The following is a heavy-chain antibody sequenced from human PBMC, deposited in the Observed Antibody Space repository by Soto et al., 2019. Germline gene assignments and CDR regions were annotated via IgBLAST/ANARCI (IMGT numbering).Heavy chain of an antibody. CDR2: INAGNGNT. CDR3: ARDPVGYCSGGSCYGQYYYYGMDV. Sequence: ASVKVSCKASGYTFTSYAMHWVRQAPGQRLEWMGWINAGNGNTKYSQKFQGRVTITRDTSASTAYMELSSLRSEDTAVYYCARDPVGYCSGGSCYGQYYYYGMDVWGQGTTVTVSS. J-gene: IGHJ6*02. CDR1: GYTFTSYA. V-gene: IGHV1-3*01. D-gene: IGHD2-15*01.